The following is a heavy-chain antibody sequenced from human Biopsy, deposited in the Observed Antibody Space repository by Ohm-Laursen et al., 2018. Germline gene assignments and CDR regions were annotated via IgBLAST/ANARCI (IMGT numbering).Heavy chain of an antibody. D-gene: IGHD2-15*01. J-gene: IGHJ1*01. Sequence: SVKVSCTASGYTFTGQYLHWVRQVPGPGLEWMGWINPHSGTTTFAQDFQGRVTMTRDTSITTAYMELRRLRSDDTAVYYCAKGQDLRGGAEYFQHWGQGALVTVSS. CDR1: GYTFTGQY. V-gene: IGHV1-2*02. CDR3: AKGQDLRGGAEYFQH. CDR2: INPHSGTT.